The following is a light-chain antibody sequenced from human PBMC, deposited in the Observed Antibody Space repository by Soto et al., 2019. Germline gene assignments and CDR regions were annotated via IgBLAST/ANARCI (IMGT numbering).Light chain of an antibody. CDR1: RSNIGTNT. J-gene: IGLJ2*01. CDR3: TTWDDSLNGPV. V-gene: IGLV1-44*01. Sequence: QSVLTQQPSASVSPGQRVTISCSGSRSNIGTNTVNWYQHLPGTAPKLLIFSNDQRPSGVPDRFSGSKSGTSASLAISGLQSEDEADYFCTTWDDSLNGPVFGGGTKVTVL. CDR2: SND.